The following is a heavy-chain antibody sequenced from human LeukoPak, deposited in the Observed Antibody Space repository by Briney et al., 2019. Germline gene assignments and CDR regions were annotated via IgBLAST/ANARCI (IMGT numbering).Heavy chain of an antibody. CDR3: ARSAGSSSWYEGYYFDY. Sequence: GGSLRLSCAASGFTFSTYTMNWVRQAPGKGLEWVANIKQDGSEKYYVDSVKGRFTISRDNAKNSLYLQMNSLRAEDTAVYYCARSAGSSSWYEGYYFDYWGQGTLVTVSS. J-gene: IGHJ4*02. CDR1: GFTFSTYT. CDR2: IKQDGSEK. D-gene: IGHD6-13*01. V-gene: IGHV3-7*01.